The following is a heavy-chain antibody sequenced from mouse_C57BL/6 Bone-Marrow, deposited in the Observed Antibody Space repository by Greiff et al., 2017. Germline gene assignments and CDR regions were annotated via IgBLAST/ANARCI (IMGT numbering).Heavy chain of an antibody. D-gene: IGHD2-2*01. V-gene: IGHV1-55*01. CDR3: ARYCYGYDDWYLFAY. J-gene: IGHJ3*01. Sequence: QVQLQQPGAELVKPGASVKMSCKASGYTFTSYWITWVKQRPGQGLEWIGDIYPGSGSTNYNEKFKSKAILTVDTSSSTASMQLSSLTSEDSAVYYCARYCYGYDDWYLFAYWGQGTLVTVSA. CDR1: GYTFTSYW. CDR2: IYPGSGST.